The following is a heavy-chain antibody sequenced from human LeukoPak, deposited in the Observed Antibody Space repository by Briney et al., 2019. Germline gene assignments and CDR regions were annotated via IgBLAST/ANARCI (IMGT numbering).Heavy chain of an antibody. CDR2: IIPIFGTA. D-gene: IGHD3-22*01. J-gene: IGHJ4*02. Sequence: ASVKVSCKASGGTFSSYAISWVRQAPGQGLEWMGGIIPIFGTANYAQKFQGRVTITADESTSTAYMELSSLRSEDTAVYYCARATYYYDSSGYWHFDYWGQGTLVTVSS. V-gene: IGHV1-69*13. CDR3: ARATYYYDSSGYWHFDY. CDR1: GGTFSSYA.